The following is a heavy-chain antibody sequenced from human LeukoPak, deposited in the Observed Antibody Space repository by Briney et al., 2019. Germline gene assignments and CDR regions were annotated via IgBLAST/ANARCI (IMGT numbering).Heavy chain of an antibody. CDR1: GFTFSNAW. CDR2: IKSKTGGGTT. J-gene: IGHJ4*02. D-gene: IGHD3-16*01. V-gene: IGHV3-15*01. Sequence: GGSLRLSCAASGFTFSNAWMSWVRQAPGKGLEWVGRIKSKTGGGTTDYAAPVKGRFTISRDDSKNTLYLQMNSLKTEDTAVYYCTRFGGVPRWGQGTLVTVSS. CDR3: TRFGGVPR.